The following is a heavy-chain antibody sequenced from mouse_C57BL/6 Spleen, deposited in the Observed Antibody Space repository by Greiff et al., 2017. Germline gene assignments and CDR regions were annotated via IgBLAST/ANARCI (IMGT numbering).Heavy chain of an antibody. D-gene: IGHD1-1*01. J-gene: IGHJ2*01. Sequence: EVMLVESGGGLVKPGGSLKLSCAASGFTFSSYTMSWVRQTPEKRLEWVATISGGGGNTYYPDSVKGRFTISRDNAKNTLYLQMSSLRSEDTALYYCARHYYGSSYADYWGQGTTLTVSS. CDR1: GFTFSSYT. V-gene: IGHV5-9*01. CDR2: ISGGGGNT. CDR3: ARHYYGSSYADY.